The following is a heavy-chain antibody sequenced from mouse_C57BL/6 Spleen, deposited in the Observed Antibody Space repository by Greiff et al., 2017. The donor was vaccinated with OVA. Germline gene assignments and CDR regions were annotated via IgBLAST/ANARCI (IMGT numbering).Heavy chain of an antibody. V-gene: IGHV1-61*01. D-gene: IGHD1-1*01. Sequence: VQLQQPGAELVRPGSSVKLSCKASGYTFTSYWMDWVKQRPGQGLEWIGNIYPSDSGTHYNQKFKNKATLTVDKSSSTAYMQLSSLTSEDSAVYYCARSGYCSSYYAMDYWGQGTSVTVSS. CDR2: IYPSDSGT. J-gene: IGHJ4*01. CDR3: ARSGYCSSYYAMDY. CDR1: GYTFTSYW.